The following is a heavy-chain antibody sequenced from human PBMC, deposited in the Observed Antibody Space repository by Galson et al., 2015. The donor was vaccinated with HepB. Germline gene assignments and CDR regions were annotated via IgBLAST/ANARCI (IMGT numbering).Heavy chain of an antibody. V-gene: IGHV1-69*13. CDR2: IVPIFGTA. CDR3: ASGFACDRNRQYYCF. CDR1: GGTFSNYA. J-gene: IGHJ4*02. D-gene: IGHD1-14*01. Sequence: SVKVSCKASGGTFSNYATSWVRQAPGQGLEWMGGIVPIFGTAHYAQRFQDRVRITADESTNTAYMELSSLRSEDTAIYYCASGFACDRNRQYYCFWGQGTLVTVSS.